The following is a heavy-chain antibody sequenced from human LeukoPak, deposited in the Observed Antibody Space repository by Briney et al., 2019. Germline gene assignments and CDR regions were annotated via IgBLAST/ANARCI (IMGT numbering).Heavy chain of an antibody. CDR2: IYIGGII. Sequence: PSETLSLTCTVSGGSISSYDWSWIRQPAGKGLEWIGRIYIGGIITYNPSLKSRVTMSIDTSNNQFSLRLRFVTAADTAVYYCARDSGTTGEVKFDPWGQGTLVTVSS. V-gene: IGHV4-4*07. CDR3: ARDSGTTGEVKFDP. CDR1: GGSISSYD. D-gene: IGHD3-10*01. J-gene: IGHJ5*02.